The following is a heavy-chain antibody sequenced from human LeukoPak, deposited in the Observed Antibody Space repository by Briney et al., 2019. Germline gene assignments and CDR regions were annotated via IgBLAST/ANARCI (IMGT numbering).Heavy chain of an antibody. J-gene: IGHJ3*02. Sequence: SETLSLTCTVSGDSFRSSTYYWGWIRQPPGRGLEWIGSLYYSGSTYNNPSLKSRVTISVDTSKNQFSLKLTSVTAADTAVYYCARTQREYYYDSSGAIDAFDIWGQGTMVTVSS. V-gene: IGHV4-39*07. CDR3: ARTQREYYYDSSGAIDAFDI. D-gene: IGHD3-22*01. CDR1: GDSFRSSTYY. CDR2: LYYSGST.